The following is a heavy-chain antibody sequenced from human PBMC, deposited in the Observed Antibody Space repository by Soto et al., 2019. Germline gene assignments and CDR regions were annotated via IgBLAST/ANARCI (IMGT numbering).Heavy chain of an antibody. CDR3: ARGVGSSPNYGMDV. CDR2: IYYSGST. J-gene: IGHJ6*02. V-gene: IGHV4-31*03. Sequence: LSLTCTVSGGSISSGGYYWSWIRQHPGKGLEWIGYIYYSGSTYYNPSLKSRVTISVDTSKNQFSLKLNSMTAADTAVYYCARGVGSSPNYGMDVWGQGTTVTVSS. CDR1: GGSISSGGYY. D-gene: IGHD6-6*01.